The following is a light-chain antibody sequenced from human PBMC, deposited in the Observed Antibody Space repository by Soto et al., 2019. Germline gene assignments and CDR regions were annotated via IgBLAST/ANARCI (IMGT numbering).Light chain of an antibody. J-gene: IGKJ1*01. Sequence: EVVLTQSPGTLSLSPGERATLSCSSSQSVDSSYLAWYQQKPGQAPRLLIYGASSRATGIPDRFSGRGSGTDFTLTISRLEPEDFAVYYCQQYGSSPQTFGQGTKADIK. V-gene: IGKV3-20*01. CDR1: QSVDSSY. CDR2: GAS. CDR3: QQYGSSPQT.